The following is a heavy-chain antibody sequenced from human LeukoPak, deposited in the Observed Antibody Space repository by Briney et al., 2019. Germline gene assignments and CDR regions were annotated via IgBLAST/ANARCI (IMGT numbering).Heavy chain of an antibody. CDR3: ARDKTPGIAAAGPPDY. CDR2: INPNSGGT. Sequence: GASVKVSCKASGYTFTGYYMHWVRQAPGQGLEWMGWINPNSGGTNYAQKFQGWVTMTRDTSISTAYMELSRLRSDDTAVYYCARDKTPGIAAAGPPDYWGQGTLVTVSS. J-gene: IGHJ4*02. CDR1: GYTFTGYY. D-gene: IGHD6-13*01. V-gene: IGHV1-2*04.